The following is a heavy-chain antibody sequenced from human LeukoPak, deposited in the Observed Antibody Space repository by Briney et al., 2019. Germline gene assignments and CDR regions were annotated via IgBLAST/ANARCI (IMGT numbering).Heavy chain of an antibody. J-gene: IGHJ5*02. CDR3: ARSDYCSGGSCSPSNWFDP. D-gene: IGHD2-15*01. CDR1: GYSFTSYW. Sequence: PGESLKISCKGSGYSFTSYWIGWVRQVPGKGLEWMGIIYPGDSDTRYSPSFQGQVTISADKSISTAYLQWSSLKASDTAMYYCARSDYCSGGSCSPSNWFDPWGQGTLVTVSS. V-gene: IGHV5-51*03. CDR2: IYPGDSDT.